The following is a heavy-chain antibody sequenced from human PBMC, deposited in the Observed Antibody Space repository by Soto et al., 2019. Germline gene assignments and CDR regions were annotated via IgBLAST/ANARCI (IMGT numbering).Heavy chain of an antibody. D-gene: IGHD4-17*01. CDR2: IIPILGIA. Sequence: QVQLVQSGAEVKKPGSSVKVSCKASGGTFSSYTISWVRQAPGQGLEWMGRIIPILGIANYAKKFQGRVTITADKSTSTAYMELSSLRSEDTAVYYCARGYGDSNAFDIWGQGTMVTVSS. V-gene: IGHV1-69*02. CDR1: GGTFSSYT. CDR3: ARGYGDSNAFDI. J-gene: IGHJ3*02.